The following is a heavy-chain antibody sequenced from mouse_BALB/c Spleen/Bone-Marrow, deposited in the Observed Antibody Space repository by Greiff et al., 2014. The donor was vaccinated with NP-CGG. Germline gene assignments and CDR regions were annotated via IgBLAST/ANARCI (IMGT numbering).Heavy chain of an antibody. V-gene: IGHV7-3*02. J-gene: IGHJ2*01. CDR1: GFTFTDYF. CDR3: ARDYSGYFDF. D-gene: IGHD5-1*01. Sequence: EVKVVESGGGLVQPGGSLRLSCTTSGFTFTDYFMTWVRQPPGKALEWLGFIRNKANGYTTEYNPSVKGRFTISRDTSQGILYLQMNTLRAEDSAIYFCARDYSGYFDFWGQGTTLTVSS. CDR2: IRNKANGYTT.